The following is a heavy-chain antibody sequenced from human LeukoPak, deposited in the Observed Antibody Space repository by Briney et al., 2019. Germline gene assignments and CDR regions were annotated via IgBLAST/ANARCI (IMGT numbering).Heavy chain of an antibody. CDR3: ARRYCSSTSCLPDY. Sequence: GGSLRLSCAASGFTFSSYEMNWVRQAPGKGLEWVSYISSSGSTIYYADSVKGRFRISRDNAKNSLYLQMNSLRGEATAAYYCARRYCSSTSCLPDYWGQGTLVTVSS. V-gene: IGHV3-48*03. CDR2: ISSSGSTI. J-gene: IGHJ4*02. CDR1: GFTFSSYE. D-gene: IGHD2-2*01.